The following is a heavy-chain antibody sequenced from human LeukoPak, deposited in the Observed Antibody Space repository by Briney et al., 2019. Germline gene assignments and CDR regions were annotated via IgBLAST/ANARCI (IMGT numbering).Heavy chain of an antibody. D-gene: IGHD3-22*01. CDR3: ARSDYYDSSGYYTPYYAPYDY. CDR1: GFSFSSFE. CDR2: ISVTGDTI. V-gene: IGHV3-48*03. J-gene: IGHJ4*02. Sequence: PGGSLRLSCAASGFSFSSFEMNWVRQAPGKGLEWVSYISVTGDTIYYADSVKGRFTISRDNAKNSLYLQMNSLRAEDTAVYYCARSDYYDSSGYYTPYYAPYDYWGQGTLVTVSS.